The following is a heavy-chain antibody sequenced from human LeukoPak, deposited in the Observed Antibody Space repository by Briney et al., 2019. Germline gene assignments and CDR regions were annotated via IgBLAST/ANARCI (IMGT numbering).Heavy chain of an antibody. Sequence: PSETLSLTCAVYGGSFSGYYWSWIRQPPGKGLEWIGEINHSGSTNYNPSLKSRVTISVDTSKNQFSLKLSSVTAADTAVYYCASGILYGDYLRYWGQGTLVTVSS. J-gene: IGHJ4*02. CDR1: GGSFSGYY. CDR2: INHSGST. V-gene: IGHV4-34*01. D-gene: IGHD4-17*01. CDR3: ASGILYGDYLRY.